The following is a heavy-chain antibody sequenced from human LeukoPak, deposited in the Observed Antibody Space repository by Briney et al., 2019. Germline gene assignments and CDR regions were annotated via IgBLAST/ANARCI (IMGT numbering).Heavy chain of an antibody. CDR1: GFTFSSYW. CDR2: IKQDGSEK. V-gene: IGHV3-7*01. D-gene: IGHD2-2*01. CDR3: ARSEDIVVVPAVRGAFDI. Sequence: GGSLRLSCAASGFTFSSYWMSWVRQAPGKELEWVANIKQDGSEKYYVDSVKGRFTISRDNAKNSLYLQMNSLRAEDTAVYYCARSEDIVVVPAVRGAFDIWGQGTMVTVSS. J-gene: IGHJ3*02.